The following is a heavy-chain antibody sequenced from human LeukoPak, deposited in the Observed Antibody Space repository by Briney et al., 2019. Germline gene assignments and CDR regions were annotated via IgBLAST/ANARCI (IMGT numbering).Heavy chain of an antibody. CDR2: IDPASGIT. D-gene: IGHD3-16*01. CDR1: GYIFIDYW. V-gene: IGHV1-2*02. Sequence: ASVKVSCKASGYIFIDYWIHWVRQAPGRGLECLGWIDPASGITNQPQKFQGRITVTRDTSASTVYMDLTGLTTDDTALYYCARVGAPGGLRPYHYYYWGQGTLVTVSS. J-gene: IGHJ4*02. CDR3: ARVGAPGGLRPYHYYY.